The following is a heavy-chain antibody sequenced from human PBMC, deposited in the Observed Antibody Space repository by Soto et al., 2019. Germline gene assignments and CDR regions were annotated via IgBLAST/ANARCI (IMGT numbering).Heavy chain of an antibody. CDR2: IYKSTTT. J-gene: IGHJ5*01. CDR1: GDSISTVDYF. CDR3: ARGRYCLTGRCFPNWFDS. V-gene: IGHV4-30-4*01. D-gene: IGHD2-15*01. Sequence: QVHLLESGPGLVKPSQTLSLTCSVSGDSISTVDYFWAWIRQPPGQALEYIGYIYKSTTTYYNPSFESRVAISLDKSKSQFSLTVTSVTAADTAVYFCARGRYCLTGRCFPNWFDSWGQGTLVTVSS.